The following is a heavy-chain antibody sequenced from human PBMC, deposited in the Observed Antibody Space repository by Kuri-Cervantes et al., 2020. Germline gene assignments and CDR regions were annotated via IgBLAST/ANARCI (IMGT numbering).Heavy chain of an antibody. Sequence: SVKVSCKASGGTFSSYAISWVRQAPGQGLEWMGGIIPIFGTANYAQKFQGRVTITADKSTSTAYMELSSLRSEDTAVYYCARDEGAYGSGSYYNFDYWGQGTLVTVSS. CDR2: IIPIFGTA. CDR3: ARDEGAYGSGSYYNFDY. J-gene: IGHJ4*02. V-gene: IGHV1-69*06. D-gene: IGHD3-10*01. CDR1: GGTFSSYA.